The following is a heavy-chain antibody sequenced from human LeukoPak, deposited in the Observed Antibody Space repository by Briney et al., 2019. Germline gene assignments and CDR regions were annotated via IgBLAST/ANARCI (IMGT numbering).Heavy chain of an antibody. J-gene: IGHJ4*02. CDR2: ISSSSSTI. CDR1: GFTFSSYG. CDR3: ARDRGGTDDFWSGYYTGYFDY. D-gene: IGHD3-3*01. V-gene: IGHV3-48*01. Sequence: PGGSLRLSCAASGFTFSSYGMSWVRQAPGKGLEWVSYISSSSSTIYYADSVKGRFTISRDNAKNSLYLQMNSLRVEDTAVFYCARDRGGTDDFWSGYYTGYFDYWGQGTLVTVSS.